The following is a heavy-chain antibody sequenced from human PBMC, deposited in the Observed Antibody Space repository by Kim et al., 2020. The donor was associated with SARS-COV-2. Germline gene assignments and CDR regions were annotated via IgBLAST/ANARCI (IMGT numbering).Heavy chain of an antibody. CDR2: ISAYNGNT. CDR1: GYTFTSYG. D-gene: IGHD5-12*01. J-gene: IGHJ4*02. CDR3: ARDRPQFGYSGYGLDY. Sequence: ASVKVSCKASGYTFTSYGISWVRQAPGQGLEWMGWISAYNGNTNYAQKLQGRVTMTTDTSTSTAYMELRSLRSDDTAVYYCARDRPQFGYSGYGLDYWGQETLITVSS. V-gene: IGHV1-18*01.